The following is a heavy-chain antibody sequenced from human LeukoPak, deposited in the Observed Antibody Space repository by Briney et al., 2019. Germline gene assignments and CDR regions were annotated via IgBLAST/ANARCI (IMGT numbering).Heavy chain of an antibody. CDR2: ISSSGSII. J-gene: IGHJ4*02. CDR3: ARSLLWFGDLLNY. D-gene: IGHD3-10*01. Sequence: GGSLRLSCAASGFTFSSYEMNWVRQAPGKGLEWVSYISSSGSIIYYADSVKGRFTISRDNAKNSLYLQMDSLRAEDTAVYYCARSLLWFGDLLNYWGQGTLVTVSS. CDR1: GFTFSSYE. V-gene: IGHV3-48*03.